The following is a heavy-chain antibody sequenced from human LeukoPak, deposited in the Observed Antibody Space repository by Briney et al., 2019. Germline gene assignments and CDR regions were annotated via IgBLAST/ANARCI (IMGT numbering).Heavy chain of an antibody. CDR1: GFTVSSNY. D-gene: IGHD5-12*01. J-gene: IGHJ4*02. CDR2: IYSGGST. Sequence: GGSLRLSCAASGFTVSSNYMSWVRQAPGKGLEWVSVIYSGGSTYYADSVKGRFTISRDNSKNTLYLQMNSLRAEDTAVYYCAGGYSGYDYSLSFDYWGQGTLVTVSP. CDR3: AGGYSGYDYSLSFDY. V-gene: IGHV3-66*02.